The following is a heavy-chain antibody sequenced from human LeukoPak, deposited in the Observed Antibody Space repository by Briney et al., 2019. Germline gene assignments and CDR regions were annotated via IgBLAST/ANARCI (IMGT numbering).Heavy chain of an antibody. Sequence: SETLSLTCAVYGGSFSGYYWSWIRQPPGKGLEWIGEINHSGSTNYNPSLKSRVTISVDTSKNQFSLKLSSVTAADTAVYYCARDAAYYYDSSGYSPYYFDYWGQGTLVTVSS. CDR1: GGSFSGYY. CDR2: INHSGST. CDR3: ARDAAYYYDSSGYSPYYFDY. J-gene: IGHJ4*02. V-gene: IGHV4-34*01. D-gene: IGHD3-22*01.